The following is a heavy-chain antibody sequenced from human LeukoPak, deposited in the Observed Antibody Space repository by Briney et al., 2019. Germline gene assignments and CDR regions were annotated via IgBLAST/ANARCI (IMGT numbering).Heavy chain of an antibody. CDR2: IYYSGNT. CDR3: ATRKLGNDY. CDR1: GGSISSSSYY. V-gene: IGHV4-39*07. Sequence: SETLSLTCTVSGGSISSSSYYWGWIRQPPGKGLEWIGTIYYSGNTYYNPSLQSRVTISVDTSKNQFSLKLSSVTAADTAVYYCATRKLGNDYWGQGTLVTVSS. D-gene: IGHD7-27*01. J-gene: IGHJ4*02.